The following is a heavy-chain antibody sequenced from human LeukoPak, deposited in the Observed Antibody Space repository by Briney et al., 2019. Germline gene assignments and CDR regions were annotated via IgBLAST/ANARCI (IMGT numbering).Heavy chain of an antibody. J-gene: IGHJ4*02. D-gene: IGHD4-11*01. Sequence: ASAKVSCKSSGYTLNRYGFSWVRQAPGQGLECLGWISAYSGNTKYAQNFQDRVTMTTDASTSTAYMELRSLTSDDTAVYFCARTHDYDNFPDYWGQGTLVAVSS. CDR3: ARTHDYDNFPDY. CDR1: GYTLNRYG. V-gene: IGHV1-18*01. CDR2: ISAYSGNT.